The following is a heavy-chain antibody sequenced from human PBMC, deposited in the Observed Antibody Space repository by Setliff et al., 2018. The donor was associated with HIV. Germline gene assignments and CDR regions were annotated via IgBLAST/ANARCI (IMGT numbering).Heavy chain of an antibody. CDR3: ARGSLLGYFDWLFPD. V-gene: IGHV1-2*02. CDR1: GYTFTGHY. CDR2: INPNSGGT. D-gene: IGHD3-9*01. J-gene: IGHJ4*02. Sequence: ASVKVSCKASGYTFTGHYMHWVRQAPGQGLEWMGWINPNSGGTNYAQKFQGRVTMTRDTSISTAYMELSRLRSDDTAVYYCARGSLLGYFDWLFPDWGQGTLVTAPQ.